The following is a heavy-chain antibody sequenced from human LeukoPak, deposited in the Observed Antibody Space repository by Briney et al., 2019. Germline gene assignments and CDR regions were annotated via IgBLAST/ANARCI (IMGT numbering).Heavy chain of an antibody. CDR2: ISAYNGNT. CDR1: GYTFTSYG. Sequence: VASVKVSCKASGYTFTSYGIGWVRQAPGQGLEWMGWISAYNGNTNYAQKLQGRVTMTTDTSTSTAYMELRSLRSDDTAVYYCARVTLRANWFDPWGQGTLVTVSS. J-gene: IGHJ5*02. V-gene: IGHV1-18*01. CDR3: ARVTLRANWFDP. D-gene: IGHD3-16*01.